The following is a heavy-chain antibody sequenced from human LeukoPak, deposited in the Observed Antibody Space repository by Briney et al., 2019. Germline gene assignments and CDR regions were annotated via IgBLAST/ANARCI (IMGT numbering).Heavy chain of an antibody. V-gene: IGHV3-23*01. CDR2: ISGSGGSR. CDR3: AKSRYSSSSAAHYFDY. D-gene: IGHD6-6*01. Sequence: GGSLILSCAASGFTFSSYAMSWVRQAPGKGLGWVSAISGSGGSRYYADSVKGRFTISRDNSKNTLYLQMNSLRAKDTAVYSCAKSRYSSSSAAHYFDYWGQGTLVTVSS. J-gene: IGHJ4*02. CDR1: GFTFSSYA.